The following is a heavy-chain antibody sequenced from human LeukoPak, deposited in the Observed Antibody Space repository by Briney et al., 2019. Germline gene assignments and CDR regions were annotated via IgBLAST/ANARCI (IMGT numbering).Heavy chain of an antibody. CDR2: ISWNSRSV. V-gene: IGHV3-9*01. Sequence: PGGSLRLSCAASGFTFDDYAMHWVRQAPGKGLQWVSSISWNSRSVGYAESVKGRFTISRDNAEGSLYLQLNSLRGDDTAFYYCAKDAVSVDYVTPFYFDYWGRGTLVTVSS. J-gene: IGHJ4*02. CDR1: GFTFDDYA. D-gene: IGHD3-16*01. CDR3: AKDAVSVDYVTPFYFDY.